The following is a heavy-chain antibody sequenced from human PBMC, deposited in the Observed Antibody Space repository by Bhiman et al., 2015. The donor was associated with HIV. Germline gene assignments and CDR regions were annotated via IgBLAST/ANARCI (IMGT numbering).Heavy chain of an antibody. J-gene: IGHJ4*02. D-gene: IGHD4-11*01. CDR3: ARRHDYTLTFDY. Sequence: QVQLVESGGGVVQPGRSLRLSCAASGFTFSSYAMHWVRQAPGKGLEWVAVISYDGSNKYYADSVKGRFTISRDNSKNTLYLQMNSLRAEDTALYYCARRHDYTLTFDYWGQGTLVTVSS. CDR1: GFTFSSYA. V-gene: IGHV3-30-3*01. CDR2: ISYDGSNK.